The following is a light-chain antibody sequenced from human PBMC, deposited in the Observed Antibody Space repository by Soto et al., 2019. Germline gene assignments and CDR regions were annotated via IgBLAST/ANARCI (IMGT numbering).Light chain of an antibody. CDR1: RTDIGRYNF. V-gene: IGLV2-14*01. CDR3: TSYTTTSPYG. CDR2: EAT. Sequence: QSVLTQPASMSGSPGQSITISCTGTRTDIGRYNFVSWYQHHPGKAPNLIIYEATKRPSGVSYRFYGPMSGNTASLTISGLQAEDEDDYSCTSYTTTSPYGLGTGTKVT. J-gene: IGLJ1*01.